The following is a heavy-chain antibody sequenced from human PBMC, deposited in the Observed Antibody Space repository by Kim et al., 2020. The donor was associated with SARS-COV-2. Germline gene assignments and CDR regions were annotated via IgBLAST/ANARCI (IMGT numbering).Heavy chain of an antibody. CDR2: ISSSSSYI. D-gene: IGHD4-4*01. Sequence: GGSLRLSCAASGFTFSSYSMNWVRQAPGKGLEWVSSISSSSSYIYYADSVKGRFTISRDNAKNSLYLQMNSLRAEDTAVYYCARVINYYYYYYYGMDVWGQGTTVTVSS. J-gene: IGHJ6*02. CDR3: ARVINYYYYYYYGMDV. V-gene: IGHV3-21*01. CDR1: GFTFSSYS.